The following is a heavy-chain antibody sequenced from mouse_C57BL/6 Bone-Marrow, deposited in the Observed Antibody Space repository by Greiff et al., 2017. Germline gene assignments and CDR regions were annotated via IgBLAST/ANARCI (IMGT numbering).Heavy chain of an antibody. D-gene: IGHD2-3*01. V-gene: IGHV3-3*01. CDR3: ARTDGYYGAMDY. J-gene: IGHJ4*01. CDR2: TFYSGIT. CDR1: GFSINSDCY. Sequence: EVKVEESGPSLVRPSQTLSLTCTVTGFSINSDCYWIWIRQFPGNKLEYIGYTFYSGITYYNPSLESRTYITRDTSKNQFSLKLSSVTTEDTATYDCARTDGYYGAMDYWGQGTSVTVSS.